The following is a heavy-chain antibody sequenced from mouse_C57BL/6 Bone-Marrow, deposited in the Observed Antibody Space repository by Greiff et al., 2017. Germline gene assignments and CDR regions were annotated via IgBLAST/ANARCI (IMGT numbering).Heavy chain of an antibody. J-gene: IGHJ1*03. V-gene: IGHV1-72*01. CDR1: GYTFTSYW. CDR3: ARVFITTVVARYFDV. CDR2: IDPNSGGT. D-gene: IGHD1-1*01. Sequence: VQLQQPGAELVKPGASVKLSCKASGYTFTSYWMHWVKQRPGRGLEWIGRIDPNSGGTKYNEKFKSKATLTVDKPSSTAYMQLSSLTSEDSAVYYCARVFITTVVARYFDVWGTGTTVTVSS.